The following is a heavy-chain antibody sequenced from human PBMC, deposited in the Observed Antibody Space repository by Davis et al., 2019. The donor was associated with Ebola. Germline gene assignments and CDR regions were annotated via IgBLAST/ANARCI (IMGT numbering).Heavy chain of an antibody. D-gene: IGHD3-9*01. CDR2: INHSGST. Sequence: PSETLSLTCAVYGGSFSGYYWSWIRQPPGKGLEWIGEINHSGSTNYNPSLKSRVTISVDTSKNQFSLKLSSVTAADTAVYYCARPLANYDILTGYYDYWGQGTLVTVSS. CDR3: ARPLANYDILTGYYDY. V-gene: IGHV4-34*01. CDR1: GGSFSGYY. J-gene: IGHJ4*02.